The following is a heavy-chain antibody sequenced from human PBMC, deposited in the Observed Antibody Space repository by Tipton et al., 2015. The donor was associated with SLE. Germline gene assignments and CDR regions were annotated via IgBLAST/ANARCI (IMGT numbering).Heavy chain of an antibody. D-gene: IGHD1-26*01. V-gene: IGHV4-34*01. J-gene: IGHJ4*02. CDR3: ARDRVGGATRYFDS. Sequence: LRLSCAVYGGSFSGYYWSWIRQPPGKGLEWIGEINHSGSTNYNPSLKSRVTISVDTSKNQFSLKLSSVTAADTAVYYCARDRVGGATRYFDSWGQGTLVTVSS. CDR1: GGSFSGYY. CDR2: INHSGST.